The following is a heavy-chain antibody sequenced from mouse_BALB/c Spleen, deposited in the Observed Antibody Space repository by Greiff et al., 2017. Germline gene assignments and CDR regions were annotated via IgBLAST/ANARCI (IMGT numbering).Heavy chain of an antibody. V-gene: IGHV5-17*02. Sequence: EVMLVESGGGLVQPGGSRKLSCAASGFTFSSFGMHWVRQAPEKGLEWVAYISSGSSTIYYADTVKGRFTISRDNPKNTLFLHMTSLRSEDTAMYYCARGGNYFDYWGQGTTLTVSS. CDR2: ISSGSSTI. CDR1: GFTFSSFG. D-gene: IGHD1-1*02. CDR3: ARGGNYFDY. J-gene: IGHJ2*01.